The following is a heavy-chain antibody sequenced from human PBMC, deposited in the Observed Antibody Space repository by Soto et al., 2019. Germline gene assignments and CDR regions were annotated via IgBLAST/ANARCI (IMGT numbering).Heavy chain of an antibody. Sequence: QVQLVQSGAEVKKPGSSVKVSCKASGGTFSSYTISWVRQAPGQGLEWMGRIIPILGIANYAQKFQGRAXIXAXXSTSTADMELSSLRSEDTAVYSCARALAAAGRVDYWGQGTLVTVSS. CDR3: ARALAAAGRVDY. CDR2: IIPILGIA. CDR1: GGTFSSYT. J-gene: IGHJ4*02. V-gene: IGHV1-69*02. D-gene: IGHD6-13*01.